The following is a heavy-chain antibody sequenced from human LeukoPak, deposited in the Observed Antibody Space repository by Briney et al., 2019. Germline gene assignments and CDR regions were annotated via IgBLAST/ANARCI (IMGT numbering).Heavy chain of an antibody. J-gene: IGHJ4*02. CDR2: ISWNSGSI. V-gene: IGHV3-9*01. CDR3: ARAPVNYYDSSGYWSQFDY. CDR1: GFTFDDYA. D-gene: IGHD3-22*01. Sequence: PGRSLRLSCAASGFTFDDYAMHWVRQAPGKGLEWVSGISWNSGSIGYADSVKGRFTISRDNAKNSLYLQMNSLRAEDTALYYCARAPVNYYDSSGYWSQFDYWGQGTLVTVSS.